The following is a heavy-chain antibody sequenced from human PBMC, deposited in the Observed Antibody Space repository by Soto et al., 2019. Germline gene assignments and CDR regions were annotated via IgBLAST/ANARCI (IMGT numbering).Heavy chain of an antibody. CDR1: GFTFSDYY. J-gene: IGHJ4*02. CDR2: ISTSGSGI. Sequence: GGSLRLSCVASGFTFSDYYMSWIRQAPGKGLEWISYISTSGSGIYYADSVKGRFTISRDNAKNSLYLQMNSLGAEDTAVYYCARVSYGTAEEGVVPTAIGYWGQGTLVTVSS. V-gene: IGHV3-11*01. D-gene: IGHD2-2*01. CDR3: ARVSYGTAEEGVVPTAIGY.